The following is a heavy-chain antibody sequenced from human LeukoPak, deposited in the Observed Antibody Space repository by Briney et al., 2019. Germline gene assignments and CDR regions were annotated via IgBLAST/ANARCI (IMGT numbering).Heavy chain of an antibody. V-gene: IGHV3-23*01. Sequence: GGSLRLSCAASGFTFSSYATSWVRQAPGKGLEWVSAISGSGGSTYYADSVKGRFTISRDNSKNTLYLQMNSLRAEDTAVYYCAKDLWDCSGGSCYPTDYWGQGTLVTVSS. CDR2: ISGSGGST. J-gene: IGHJ4*02. D-gene: IGHD2-15*01. CDR1: GFTFSSYA. CDR3: AKDLWDCSGGSCYPTDY.